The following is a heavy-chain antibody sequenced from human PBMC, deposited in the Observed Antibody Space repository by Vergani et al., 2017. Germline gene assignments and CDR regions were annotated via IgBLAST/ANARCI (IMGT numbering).Heavy chain of an antibody. CDR3: AKAGYCSSTSCYTEWYFDL. D-gene: IGHD2-2*02. V-gene: IGHV3-9*01. CDR2: ISWNSGSI. CDR1: GFTFDDYA. J-gene: IGHJ2*01. Sequence: EVQLVESGGDLVQPGGSLRLSCAASGFTFDDYAMHWVRQAPGKGLEWVSGISWNSGSIGYADSVKGRFTISRDNAKNSLYLQMNSLRAEDTALYYCAKAGYCSSTSCYTEWYFDLWGRGTLVTVSS.